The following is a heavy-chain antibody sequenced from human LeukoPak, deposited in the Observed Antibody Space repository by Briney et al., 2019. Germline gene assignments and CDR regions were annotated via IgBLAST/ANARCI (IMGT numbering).Heavy chain of an antibody. V-gene: IGHV1-8*03. J-gene: IGHJ3*02. CDR2: MNPNSGNR. D-gene: IGHD4-23*01. CDR1: GYTFSCYD. CDR3: ARRLGLRWDLQAFDI. Sequence: GASVKVSCKASGYTFSCYDINWVRQATGQGLEWMGWMNPNSGNRGYAHKFQGRVTITRNTSISTACMELSSLRSEDTAVYYCARRLGLRWDLQAFDIWGQGTMVTVSS.